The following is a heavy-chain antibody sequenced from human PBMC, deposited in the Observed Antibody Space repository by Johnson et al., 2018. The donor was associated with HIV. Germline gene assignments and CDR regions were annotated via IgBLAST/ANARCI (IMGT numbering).Heavy chain of an antibody. J-gene: IGHJ3*02. Sequence: VLLLESGGGLVKPGGSLRLSCAASGFTFSSHWMHWVRQVPGKGLVWVSRINSDGSIISYADSVKGRLTISRDNSKNTLYLQVNSLRPEDTAVYYCAKNNLVWGLLPVDAFDIWGQGTMVTVSS. V-gene: IGHV3-74*02. CDR3: AKNNLVWGLLPVDAFDI. CDR1: GFTFSSHW. D-gene: IGHD1-26*01. CDR2: INSDGSII.